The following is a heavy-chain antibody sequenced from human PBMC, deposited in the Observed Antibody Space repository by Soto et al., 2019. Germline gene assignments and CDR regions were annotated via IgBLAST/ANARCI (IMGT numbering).Heavy chain of an antibody. Sequence: PGESLKISCKVSGYSFTSHWISWVRQMSGKGLEWMGRIDPSDSDTNYSPSFQGQVTISADKSISTAYLQWSSLRASDTAMYYCARRVGQQLITFDYWGQGTLVTVSS. D-gene: IGHD6-13*01. J-gene: IGHJ4*02. CDR2: IDPSDSDT. V-gene: IGHV5-10-1*01. CDR3: ARRVGQQLITFDY. CDR1: GYSFTSHW.